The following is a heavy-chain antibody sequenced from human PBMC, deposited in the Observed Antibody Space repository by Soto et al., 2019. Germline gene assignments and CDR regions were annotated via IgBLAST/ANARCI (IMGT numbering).Heavy chain of an antibody. Sequence: SETLSLTCAVSGYSISNGYYCGFLQQPPGRRQELIGSMYHGGSTYYTPSLNSRVTLSIDMTNNHVSLILIAVTAANTAVYYCARVGPWVPYDYDSSPYAFENWFDHWGQGTLVTVSS. CDR2: MYHGGST. V-gene: IGHV4-38-2*01. D-gene: IGHD3-22*01. CDR3: ARVGPWVPYDYDSSPYAFENWFDH. CDR1: GYSISNGYY. J-gene: IGHJ5*02.